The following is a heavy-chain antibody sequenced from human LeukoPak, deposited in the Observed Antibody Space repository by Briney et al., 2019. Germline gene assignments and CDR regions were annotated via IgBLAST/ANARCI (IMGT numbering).Heavy chain of an antibody. D-gene: IGHD3-16*02. CDR2: ISAYNGNT. CDR1: GYTFISYG. V-gene: IGHV1-18*01. Sequence: ASVKVSCKASGYTFISYGISWVRQAPAQGLEWMGWISAYNGNTNYAQKLQGRVTMTTDTSTSTAYMELRSLRSDDTAVYYCARGHDYVWGSYRYDYWGQGTLVTVSS. J-gene: IGHJ4*02. CDR3: ARGHDYVWGSYRYDY.